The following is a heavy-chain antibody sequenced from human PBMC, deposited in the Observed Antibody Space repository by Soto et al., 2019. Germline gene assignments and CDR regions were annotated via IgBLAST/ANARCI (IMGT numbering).Heavy chain of an antibody. J-gene: IGHJ5*02. CDR1: GFTFSSYS. CDR3: ASDKYYSNGDLFEP. V-gene: IGHV3-21*01. D-gene: IGHD4-4*01. CDR2: ISSSSSYI. Sequence: EVQLVESGGGLVKPGGSLRLSCAASGFTFSSYSMNWVRQAPGKGLEWVSSISSSSSYIYYADSVKGRFTISRDNAKNSLYLHMNSLRAEDKAVYYCASDKYYSNGDLFEPWGQGTLVTVSS.